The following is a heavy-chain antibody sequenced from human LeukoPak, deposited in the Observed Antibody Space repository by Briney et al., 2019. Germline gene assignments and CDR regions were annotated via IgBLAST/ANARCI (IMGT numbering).Heavy chain of an antibody. CDR2: ITAYNGNT. Sequence: GASVKVSCKASGYTFTSYGISWVRQAPGQGLARMGCITAYNGNTNYAQKLQGRVTMTTDTSTSTAYMELRSLRSDDTAVYYCARGGVRYFDWLLRMYYFDYWGQGTLVTVSS. CDR1: GYTFTSYG. CDR3: ARGGVRYFDWLLRMYYFDY. D-gene: IGHD3-9*01. V-gene: IGHV1-18*01. J-gene: IGHJ4*02.